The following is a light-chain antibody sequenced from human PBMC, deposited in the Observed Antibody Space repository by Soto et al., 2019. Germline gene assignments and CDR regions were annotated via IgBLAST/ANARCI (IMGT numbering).Light chain of an antibody. CDR1: SSDIGGYNY. V-gene: IGLV2-14*01. J-gene: IGLJ2*01. Sequence: QSALTQPASVSGSPRQSITISCTGTSSDIGGYNYVSWYQHHPGQAPKLIIFEVSHRPSGVSNRFSGSKSGNTASLTISGLQTEDEADYYCTSYTRTRNLLFGGGTKLTVL. CDR3: TSYTRTRNLL. CDR2: EVS.